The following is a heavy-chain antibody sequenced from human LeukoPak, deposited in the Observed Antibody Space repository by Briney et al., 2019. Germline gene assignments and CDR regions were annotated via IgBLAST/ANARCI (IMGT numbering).Heavy chain of an antibody. V-gene: IGHV1-2*02. D-gene: IGHD3-22*01. J-gene: IGHJ3*02. CDR3: AREYYDSSGRKHAFNM. CDR2: IDPDSGGT. Sequence: ASVKVSCKASGYTFTGYYMHWVRQAPGQGLEWMGWIDPDSGGTKYAQKFQGRVVMTRDTSISTAYMERSILRSDDTAVYYCAREYYDSSGRKHAFNMWGQGTMVTVSS. CDR1: GYTFTGYY.